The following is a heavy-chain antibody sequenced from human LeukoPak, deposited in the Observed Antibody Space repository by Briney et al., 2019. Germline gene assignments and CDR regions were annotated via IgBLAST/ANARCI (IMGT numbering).Heavy chain of an antibody. CDR2: VYYSGST. Sequence: SETLSLTCTVSGGSIRSDFWSWIRQPPGKGLEWIGYVYYSGSTNYSPSLNSRVTISIDTSKNKFSLKLTSVTAADTAVYYCARRADYYDSSGYYSHFDYWGQGTLVTVSS. V-gene: IGHV4-59*01. CDR3: ARRADYYDSSGYYSHFDY. D-gene: IGHD3-22*01. J-gene: IGHJ4*02. CDR1: GGSIRSDF.